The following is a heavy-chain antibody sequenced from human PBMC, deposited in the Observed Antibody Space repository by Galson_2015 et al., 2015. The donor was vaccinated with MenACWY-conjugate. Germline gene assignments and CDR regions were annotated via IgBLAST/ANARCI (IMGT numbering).Heavy chain of an antibody. V-gene: IGHV3-7*01. J-gene: IGHJ4*02. CDR3: VRPIMTFVAVRSLDY. CDR2: IKHDGSQQ. D-gene: IGHD3-3*02. Sequence: SLRLSCAASGFTFHTFWMTWVRQAPGKGLEWVANIKHDGSQQYLVDSVTGRFTISRDNAGSSLFLQMNSLRLEDTAVYYCVRPIMTFVAVRSLDYWGQGTVVTVSS. CDR1: GFTFHTFW.